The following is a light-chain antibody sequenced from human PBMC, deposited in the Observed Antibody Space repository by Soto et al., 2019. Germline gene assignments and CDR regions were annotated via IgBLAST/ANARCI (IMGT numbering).Light chain of an antibody. CDR3: SSYTTTSTVV. Sequence: QSALTQPASVSGSPGQSITISCTGTNRDVGGYNFVSWYQQHPDRAPKVIIYEVTYRPSGVSNRYSGSKTGNTASLTISSLQAEDEADYYCSSYTTTSTVVFGGGTKLTVL. CDR1: NRDVGGYNF. V-gene: IGLV2-14*01. CDR2: EVT. J-gene: IGLJ2*01.